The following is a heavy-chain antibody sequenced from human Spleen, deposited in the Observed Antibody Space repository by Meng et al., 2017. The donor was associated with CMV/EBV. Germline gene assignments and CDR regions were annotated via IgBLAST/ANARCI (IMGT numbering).Heavy chain of an antibody. CDR1: GFTFSPYS. D-gene: IGHD1-7*01. V-gene: IGHV3-21*01. J-gene: IGHJ6*02. Sequence: GESLKISCSASGFTFSPYSMNWVRQAPGKGLEWVSSIGSSGAYVYYADSVKGRFTISRDNARNSLYLQMNSLTAEDTAVYFCARGGALDWNYNIGMDVWGQGAAVTVSS. CDR3: ARGGALDWNYNIGMDV. CDR2: IGSSGAYV.